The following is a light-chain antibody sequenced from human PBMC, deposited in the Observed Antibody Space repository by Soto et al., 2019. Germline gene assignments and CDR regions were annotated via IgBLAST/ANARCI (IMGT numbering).Light chain of an antibody. J-gene: IGKJ1*01. V-gene: IGKV1-5*01. CDR2: DAS. Sequence: DIEITQSPSTLAASVADRVTITCRASQSINRWLAWYQQRSGKAPKLLIYDASSLESGVPSRFSGSGSGTEFSLTISSLQPDDFATYYCQQYNSYWTFGQGTKVDIK. CDR3: QQYNSYWT. CDR1: QSINRW.